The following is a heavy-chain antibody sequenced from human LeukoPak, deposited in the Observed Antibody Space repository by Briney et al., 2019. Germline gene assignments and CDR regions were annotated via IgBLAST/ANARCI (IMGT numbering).Heavy chain of an antibody. D-gene: IGHD2-2*02. CDR2: ISAYNGNT. V-gene: IGHV1-18*01. J-gene: IGHJ2*01. Sequence: ASVKVSCKASGYTFTSYGISWVRQAPGQALEWMGWISAYNGNTNYAQKLQGRVTMTTDTSTSTAYMELRSLRSDDTAVYYCARDIVVVPAAISYFDLWGRGTLVTVSS. CDR1: GYTFTSYG. CDR3: ARDIVVVPAAISYFDL.